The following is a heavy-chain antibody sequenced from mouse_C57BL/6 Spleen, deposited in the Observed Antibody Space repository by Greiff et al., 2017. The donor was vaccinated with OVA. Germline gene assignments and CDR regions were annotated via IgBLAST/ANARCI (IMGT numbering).Heavy chain of an antibody. D-gene: IGHD1-1*01. J-gene: IGHJ2*01. CDR1: GFNIKDYY. V-gene: IGHV14-1*01. Sequence: VQLQQSGAELVRPGASVKLSCTASGFNIKDYYMHWVKQRPEQGPEWIGRIDPEDGDTEYAPKFQGKATMTADTSSNTAYLQLSSLTSEDTAVYYCNNDYYSSSYFDYWGQGTTLTVSS. CDR3: NNDYYSSSYFDY. CDR2: IDPEDGDT.